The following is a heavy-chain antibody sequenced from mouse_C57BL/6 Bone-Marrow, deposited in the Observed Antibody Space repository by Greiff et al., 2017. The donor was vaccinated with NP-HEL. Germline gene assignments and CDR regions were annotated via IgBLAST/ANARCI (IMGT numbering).Heavy chain of an antibody. V-gene: IGHV14-4*01. D-gene: IGHD1-1*01. CDR3: TIYYGSSPAWFAC. J-gene: IGHJ3*01. CDR1: GFNIKDDY. Sequence: EVKLMESGAELVRPGASVKLSCTASGFNIKDDYMHWVKQRPEQGLEWIGWIDPENGDTEYASKFQGKATITADTSSNTAYLQLSSLTSEDTAVYYCTIYYGSSPAWFACWGQGTLVTVSA. CDR2: IDPENGDT.